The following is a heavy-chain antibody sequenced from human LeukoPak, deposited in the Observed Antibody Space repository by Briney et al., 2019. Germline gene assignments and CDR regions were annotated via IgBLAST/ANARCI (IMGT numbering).Heavy chain of an antibody. J-gene: IGHJ4*02. D-gene: IGHD3-22*01. CDR1: GGSISTYY. CDR3: ARGTTYDSGTDYYFNY. Sequence: TLSLTCTVSGGSISTYYWSWIRQSPGKGLEWIGYIYYSGGTNYNPSLKSRVTISVDTSKNQFSLKLSSVTAADTAVYYCARGTTYDSGTDYYFNYWGQGTLVTVSS. V-gene: IGHV4-59*08. CDR2: IYYSGGT.